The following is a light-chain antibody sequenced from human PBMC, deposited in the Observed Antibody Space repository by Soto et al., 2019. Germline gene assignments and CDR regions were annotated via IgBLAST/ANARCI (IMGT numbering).Light chain of an antibody. V-gene: IGKV3-20*01. CDR1: QSISSSY. J-gene: IGKJ1*01. Sequence: EVVMTQSPATLSVSPGERATLSCRASQSISSSYLAWYQQKPGQAPRLLVYGASSRATGIADRFSGSGSGTDSTLTISRLEPEDFAVYYCQQYGSSRTFGQGTKVDIK. CDR3: QQYGSSRT. CDR2: GAS.